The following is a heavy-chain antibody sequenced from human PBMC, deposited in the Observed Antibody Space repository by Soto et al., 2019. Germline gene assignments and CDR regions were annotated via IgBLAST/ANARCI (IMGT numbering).Heavy chain of an antibody. CDR2: FSLSGTT. CDR3: ARGMTPPGAPPGYYFAP. CDR1: GASITGSSY. J-gene: IGHJ4*02. V-gene: IGHV4-4*07. D-gene: IGHD3-10*01. Sequence: PSETLSLTCTVSGASITGSSYWSWIRQPAGKGLEWIGRFSLSGTTNYNPSLRSRVTMSADVSKNQFSLRLTSVTAADTALFYCARGMTPPGAPPGYYFAPGGQGPLVP.